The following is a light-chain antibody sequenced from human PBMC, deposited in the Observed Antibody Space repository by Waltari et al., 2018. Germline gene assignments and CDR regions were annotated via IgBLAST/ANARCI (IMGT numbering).Light chain of an antibody. CDR3: SSYAGSNNLV. Sequence: QSALTQPPSASGSPGQSVTISCTGTSSDVGDYVSWYQQHPGKAPNLRSSEVTKRPSGVPVVFSGSKSGNTASLTVSGLQAEDEADYDCSSYAGSNNLVFGGGTKLTVL. V-gene: IGLV2-8*01. CDR2: EVT. J-gene: IGLJ2*01. CDR1: SSDVGDY.